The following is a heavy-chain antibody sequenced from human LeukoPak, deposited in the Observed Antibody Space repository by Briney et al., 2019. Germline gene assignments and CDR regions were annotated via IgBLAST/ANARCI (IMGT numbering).Heavy chain of an antibody. CDR2: IKHSGST. Sequence: SETLSLTCAVYGGSFSGYYWSWIRQPPGKGLEWIGEIKHSGSTNYNPSRKSRVTISVDTSKNQFSLKLSSVTAAATAVYYCARGGPYYDSSGYYFDYWGQGTLVTVSS. J-gene: IGHJ4*02. D-gene: IGHD3-22*01. V-gene: IGHV4-34*01. CDR3: ARGGPYYDSSGYYFDY. CDR1: GGSFSGYY.